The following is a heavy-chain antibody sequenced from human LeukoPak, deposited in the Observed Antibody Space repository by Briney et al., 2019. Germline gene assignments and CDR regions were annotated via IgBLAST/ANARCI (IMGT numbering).Heavy chain of an antibody. CDR2: ISYDGSNK. CDR3: AKDIGGGEYYYYGMDV. Sequence: GGSLRLSCAASGFTFSSYAMHWVRQAPGKGLEWVAVISYDGSNKYYADSVKGRFTISRDNSKNTLYLQMNSLRAEDTAVYYCAKDIGGGEYYYYGMDVWGQGTTVTVSS. V-gene: IGHV3-30-3*01. CDR1: GFTFSSYA. J-gene: IGHJ6*02. D-gene: IGHD4-17*01.